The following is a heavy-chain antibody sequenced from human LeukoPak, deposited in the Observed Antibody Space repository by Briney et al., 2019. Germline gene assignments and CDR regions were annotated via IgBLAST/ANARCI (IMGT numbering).Heavy chain of an antibody. CDR3: ARDSSGHYTFDY. CDR1: GFTFSTYA. V-gene: IGHV3-30*04. D-gene: IGHD3-22*01. CDR2: IWYDGSNK. J-gene: IGHJ4*02. Sequence: QPGGSLRLSCAASGFTFSTYAMHWVRQAPGKGLEWVALIWYDGSNKYYADSVKGRFTISRDNSKNTLYPQMNSLRAEDTALYYCARDSSGHYTFDYWGQGTLVTVSS.